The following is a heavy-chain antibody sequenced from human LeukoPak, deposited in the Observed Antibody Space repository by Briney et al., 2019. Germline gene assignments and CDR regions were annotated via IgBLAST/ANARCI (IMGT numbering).Heavy chain of an antibody. J-gene: IGHJ4*02. Sequence: GGTLRLSCAASEFPFSTHGMNWVRQAPGKGLEWVSSISSSSSYMYYADSVKGRFTISRDNAKNSLYLQMNSLRAEDTAVYYCARGKWFGELGYDYWGQGTLVTVSS. CDR2: ISSSSSYM. V-gene: IGHV3-21*01. D-gene: IGHD3-10*01. CDR1: EFPFSTHG. CDR3: ARGKWFGELGYDY.